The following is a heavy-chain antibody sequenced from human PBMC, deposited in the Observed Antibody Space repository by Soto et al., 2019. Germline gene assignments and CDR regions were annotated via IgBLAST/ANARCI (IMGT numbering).Heavy chain of an antibody. J-gene: IGHJ4*02. Sequence: QVQLVESGGGVVQPGRSLRLSCAASGFTFSSYGMHWVRQAPGKGLEWVAIIWYDGSDTSYADSVKGRFTISRDNSKNTLYLQMNSLRAEDTAVYHCAREVGGHAGLQGRFDYWGQGTLVTVSS. CDR3: AREVGGHAGLQGRFDY. V-gene: IGHV3-33*01. CDR2: IWYDGSDT. D-gene: IGHD3-3*01. CDR1: GFTFSSYG.